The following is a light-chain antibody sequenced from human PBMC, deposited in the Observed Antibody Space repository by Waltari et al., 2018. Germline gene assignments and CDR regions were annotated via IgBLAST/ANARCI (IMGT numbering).Light chain of an antibody. CDR2: WAS. J-gene: IGKJ1*01. CDR3: HEYSNTPPWT. V-gene: IGKV4-1*01. CDR1: QSVLYSSNNKNY. Sequence: DIVMTQSPYSLAVSLGERATINCNSSQSVLYSSNNKNYLAWYQQKPGQPPKLLIYWASTRESGVPDRFSGSGAGTDFTRTINSLQAEDVAVYYCHEYSNTPPWTFGEGTKVEIK.